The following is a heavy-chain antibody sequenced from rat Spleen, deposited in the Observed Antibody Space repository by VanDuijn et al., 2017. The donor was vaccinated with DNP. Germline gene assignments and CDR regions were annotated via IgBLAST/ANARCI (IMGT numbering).Heavy chain of an antibody. D-gene: IGHD2-5*01. CDR2: ITSGRGST. J-gene: IGHJ4*01. V-gene: IGHV5-58*01. Sequence: EVQLVESGGDLVQPGKSLKLSCVASGFTFNTYWMSWIRQVPGKGLEWMASITSGRGSTSYPDSVKGRFTISRHNAENTVYLEMNSLRSEDTATYHCVKHLDAWGQGTSVTVSS. CDR1: GFTFNTYW. CDR3: VKHLDA.